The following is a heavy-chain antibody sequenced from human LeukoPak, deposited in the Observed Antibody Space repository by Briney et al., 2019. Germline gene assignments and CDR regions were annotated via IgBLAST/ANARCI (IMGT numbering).Heavy chain of an antibody. J-gene: IGHJ5*01. D-gene: IGHD2-2*02. CDR1: GGSFSSGSYY. Sequence: SGTLSLTCTVSGGSFSSGSYYWVWIRQPPGKGLEWIGSIYYSGTTYYNPSLKSRVTISVDTSENQFSLKLSSVTAADTAVYYCARHREAYTNSWFHYWGQGTLVTVSS. CDR2: IYYSGTT. CDR3: ARHREAYTNSWFHY. V-gene: IGHV4-39*01.